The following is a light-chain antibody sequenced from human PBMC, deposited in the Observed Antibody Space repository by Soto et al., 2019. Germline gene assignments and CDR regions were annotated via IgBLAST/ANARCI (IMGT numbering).Light chain of an antibody. CDR1: SRDIGDYND. Sequence: QSALTQPASVSGSHGQSITISCTGSSRDIGDYNDLSWYQQHPDKAPKLMIYDVSNRPSGVSNRFSGSKSGTTASLTISGLPDEDEARYFYSSYRSGSTLVIFGGGTKLTVL. J-gene: IGLJ2*01. CDR3: SSYRSGSTLVI. CDR2: DVS. V-gene: IGLV2-14*01.